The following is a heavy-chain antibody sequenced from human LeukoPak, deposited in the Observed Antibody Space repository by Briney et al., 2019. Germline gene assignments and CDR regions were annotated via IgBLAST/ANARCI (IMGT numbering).Heavy chain of an antibody. Sequence: SETLSLTCTVSGGSISSSSYYWGWIRQPPGKGLEWIGSIYYSGSTYYNPSLKSRVTISVDTSKNQFSLKLSSVTAADTAVYYCATGDSSGWYAPFDYWGQGTLVTVSS. J-gene: IGHJ4*02. V-gene: IGHV4-39*01. CDR2: IYYSGST. D-gene: IGHD6-19*01. CDR3: ATGDSSGWYAPFDY. CDR1: GGSISSSSYY.